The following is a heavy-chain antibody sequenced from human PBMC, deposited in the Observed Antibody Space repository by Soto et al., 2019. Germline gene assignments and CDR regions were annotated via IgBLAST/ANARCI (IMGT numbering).Heavy chain of an antibody. CDR3: AKHATIYGAPFNN. V-gene: IGHV4-39*01. Sequence: QLQLLESGPGVVKPSETLSLTCTVSGDSISSSRYYWGWIRQPPGKGLAWIGSIYSSGSTYYNPSLKSRLTISIDTSKNQFSLNLSSVTAADTAVYYCAKHATIYGAPFNNWGRGTLVTVSS. J-gene: IGHJ4*02. CDR2: IYSSGST. CDR1: GDSISSSRYY. D-gene: IGHD3-3*02.